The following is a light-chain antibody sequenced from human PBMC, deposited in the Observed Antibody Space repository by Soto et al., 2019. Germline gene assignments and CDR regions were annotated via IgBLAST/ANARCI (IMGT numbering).Light chain of an antibody. J-gene: IGLJ1*01. CDR2: DVS. CDR1: SSDVGGYNY. Sequence: QSALTQPASVSGSPGQSITISCTGTSSDVGGYNYVSWYQQHPGKAPKLMIYDVSNRPSGVSNRFSGSKSGNTASLTISGPQVEDEADYYCSSYTSSSPYVFGTGTKVTVL. V-gene: IGLV2-14*01. CDR3: SSYTSSSPYV.